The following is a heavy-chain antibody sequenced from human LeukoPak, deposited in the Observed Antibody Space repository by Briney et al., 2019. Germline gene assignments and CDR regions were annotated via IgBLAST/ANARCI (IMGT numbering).Heavy chain of an antibody. CDR2: IVVGSGNT. CDR1: GFTFTSSA. V-gene: IGHV1-58*01. Sequence: ASVKVSCKASGFTFTSSAVQWVRQARGQRLEWIGWIVVGSGNTNYAQKFQERVTITRDMSTSTAYMELSSLTAEDTAVYYCAKVVPPLIRGAFDIWGQGTMVTVSS. CDR3: AKVVPPLIRGAFDI. J-gene: IGHJ3*02. D-gene: IGHD3-10*01.